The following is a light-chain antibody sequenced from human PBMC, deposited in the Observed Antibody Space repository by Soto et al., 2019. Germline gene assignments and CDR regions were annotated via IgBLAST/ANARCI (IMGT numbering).Light chain of an antibody. CDR1: TSNIGNNH. J-gene: IGLJ1*01. CDR3: GTRDGRLGG. Sequence: QSVLTQPPSVSATPGQKVTISCSGSTSNIGNNHVSWYQQFPGSAPKLLIYDNNKRPSGIPDRFSGSKSGTSATLGITGLQTGDEADYYCGTRDGRLGGFGSGTKVTVL. CDR2: DNN. V-gene: IGLV1-51*01.